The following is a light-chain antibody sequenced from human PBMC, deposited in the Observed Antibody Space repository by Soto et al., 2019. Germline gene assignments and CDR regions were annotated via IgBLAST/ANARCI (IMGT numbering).Light chain of an antibody. Sequence: EIVLTQSPATLSLSPGERATLSCRASQSIGLAIAWYQHKPGQAPRLLIFDAPQRATGIPARFRGSGSGTDFTPSISSLEPEDFAVYYCQQRTDRPPWTFGQGTKVDIK. CDR3: QQRTDRPPWT. V-gene: IGKV3-11*01. CDR1: QSIGLA. CDR2: DAP. J-gene: IGKJ1*01.